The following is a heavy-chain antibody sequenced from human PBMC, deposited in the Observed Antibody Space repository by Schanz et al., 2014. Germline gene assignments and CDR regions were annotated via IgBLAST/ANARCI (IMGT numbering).Heavy chain of an antibody. J-gene: IGHJ4*02. V-gene: IGHV3-23*04. CDR3: AKEDSSGLSYYFDY. CDR1: GFTFSNYD. D-gene: IGHD6-19*01. CDR2: ISGGATST. Sequence: EVQLVESGGGLVKPGGSLRLSCAASGFTFSNYDMSWVRQAPGQGLEWVSDISGGATSTNYADSVKGRFTISRDNSKNTLHLQMNSLRVEDTAVYYCAKEDSSGLSYYFDYWGQGTLVTVSS.